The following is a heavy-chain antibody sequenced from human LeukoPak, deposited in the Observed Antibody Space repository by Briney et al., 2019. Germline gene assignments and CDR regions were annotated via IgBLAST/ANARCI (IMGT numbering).Heavy chain of an antibody. D-gene: IGHD2-2*03. Sequence: SGGSLRLSCAVSGFTFSSYGMHWVRHAPGKGLVWVAFIRYDGSNKFYADSVKGRFTISRDNSKNTLYLQVNGLRPEDTAVYYCARDPLDISRWTNAFDIWGQGTMVSVSS. CDR1: GFTFSSYG. CDR3: ARDPLDISRWTNAFDI. V-gene: IGHV3-30*02. CDR2: IRYDGSNK. J-gene: IGHJ3*02.